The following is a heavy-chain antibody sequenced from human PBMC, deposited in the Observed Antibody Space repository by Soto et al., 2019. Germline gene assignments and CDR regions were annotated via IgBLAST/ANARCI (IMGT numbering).Heavy chain of an antibody. CDR3: ASNYYDSSGYYLFDY. CDR1: GGTFSSYA. J-gene: IGHJ4*02. Sequence: SVKVSCKASGGTFSSYAISWVRQAPGQGLEWMGGIIPIFGTANYAQKFQGRVTITADESTSTAYMELSSLRSEDTAVYYCASNYYDSSGYYLFDYWGQGTLVTVSS. V-gene: IGHV1-69*13. CDR2: IIPIFGTA. D-gene: IGHD3-22*01.